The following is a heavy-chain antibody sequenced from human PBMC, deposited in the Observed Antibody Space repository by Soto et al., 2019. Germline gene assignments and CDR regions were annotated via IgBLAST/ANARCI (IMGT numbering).Heavy chain of an antibody. CDR3: ARDRQNWYYWDF. Sequence: QVQLVQSGAEVKKPGASVKVSCKASGYTFTNYGISWVRQAPGQGLEWMGWIGAYNGNTNFAQKFQGRVTLTTDTSTTTAYMELRSLTSDDTAVYFCARDRQNWYYWDFWGQGTLVTVSS. D-gene: IGHD1-1*01. J-gene: IGHJ4*02. CDR1: GYTFTNYG. CDR2: IGAYNGNT. V-gene: IGHV1-18*01.